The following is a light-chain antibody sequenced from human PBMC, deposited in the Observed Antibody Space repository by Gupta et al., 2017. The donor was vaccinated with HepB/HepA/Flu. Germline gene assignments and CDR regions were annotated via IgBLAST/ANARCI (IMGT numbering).Light chain of an antibody. Sequence: DIQVTQSPPTLSASVGDRVTITCRASQHVDDRLAWYQQTPGKAPKLLIYEASTLGSGVPSRFSGSGSGTQFTLTISSLQPDDFATYYCQPYSSYSTYTFGRGTKLEIK. CDR2: EAS. V-gene: IGKV1-5*03. CDR1: QHVDDR. J-gene: IGKJ2*01. CDR3: QPYSSYSTYT.